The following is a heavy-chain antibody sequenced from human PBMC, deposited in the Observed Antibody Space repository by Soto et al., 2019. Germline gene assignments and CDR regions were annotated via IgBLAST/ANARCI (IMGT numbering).Heavy chain of an antibody. CDR2: IRSKAYGGTT. CDR1: GFTFGDYA. D-gene: IGHD1-26*01. V-gene: IGHV3-49*03. Sequence: GGSLRLSCTASGFTFGDYAMSWFRQAPGKGLEWVGFIRSKAYGGTTEYAASVKGRFTISRDDSKSIAYLQMNSLKTEDTAVYYCTRAAVYSGSYYFDYWGQGTLVTVSS. J-gene: IGHJ4*02. CDR3: TRAAVYSGSYYFDY.